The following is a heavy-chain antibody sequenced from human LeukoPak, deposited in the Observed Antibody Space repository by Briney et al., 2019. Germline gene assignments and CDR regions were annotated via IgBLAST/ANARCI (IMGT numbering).Heavy chain of an antibody. CDR1: AINVTTNY. J-gene: IGHJ4*01. V-gene: IGHV3-66*02. D-gene: IGHD6-13*01. Sequence: GGSLGLSCAASAINVTTNYMTWIRQAPGKGLEWVSLIYGDNAAYYAESVRGRFIISRDSSKNTLFLQMNSLRAEDTAVYYCVSSTGQQFIPYDYWGHGTHVTVSS. CDR2: IYGDNAA. CDR3: VSSTGQQFIPYDY.